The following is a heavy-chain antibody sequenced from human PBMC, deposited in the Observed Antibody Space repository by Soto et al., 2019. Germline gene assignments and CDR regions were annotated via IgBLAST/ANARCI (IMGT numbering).Heavy chain of an antibody. CDR2: ISGSGGST. Sequence: AGGSLRLSCAASGFTFSSYAMSWVRQAPGKGLEWVSAISGSGGSTYYADSVKGRFTISRDNSKNTLYLQMNSLRAEDTAVYYCAKDRIAAAVGTEYGMDVWGQGTTVTV. CDR3: AKDRIAAAVGTEYGMDV. D-gene: IGHD6-13*01. V-gene: IGHV3-23*01. CDR1: GFTFSSYA. J-gene: IGHJ6*02.